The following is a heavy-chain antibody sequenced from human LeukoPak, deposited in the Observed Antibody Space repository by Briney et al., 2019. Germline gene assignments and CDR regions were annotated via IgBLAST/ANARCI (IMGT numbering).Heavy chain of an antibody. V-gene: IGHV3-43*02. Sequence: GGSLRLSCAASGFTFDDYAMHWVRQAPGKGLEWVSLISGDGGSTYYADSVKGRFTISRDNSKNSLYLQMNSLRTEDTALYYCAKNGYNCHRIQYNWFDPWGQGTLVTVSS. CDR3: AKNGYNCHRIQYNWFDP. D-gene: IGHD5-24*01. CDR1: GFTFDDYA. J-gene: IGHJ5*02. CDR2: ISGDGGST.